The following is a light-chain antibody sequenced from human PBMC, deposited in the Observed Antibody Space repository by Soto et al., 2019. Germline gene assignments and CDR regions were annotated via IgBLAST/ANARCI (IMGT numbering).Light chain of an antibody. J-gene: IGKJ1*01. CDR1: QSISSW. Sequence: DIHISKSPSTPSASVAVRVTITILSSQSISSWLAWYQQKPGKAPKLLIYDASSLESGVPSRFSGSGSGTEFSLTISSLQPDDFATYYCQQYNSYSRTFGQGTKVDIK. V-gene: IGKV1-5*01. CDR2: DAS. CDR3: QQYNSYSRT.